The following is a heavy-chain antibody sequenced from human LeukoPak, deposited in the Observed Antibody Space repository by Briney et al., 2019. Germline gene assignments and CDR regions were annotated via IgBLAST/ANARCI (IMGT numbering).Heavy chain of an antibody. Sequence: AGGSLRLSCAASGVTFDDYAMHWVRQAPGKGLEWVSSISSSSSYIYYADSVKSRFTISRDNAKNSLYLQMNSLRAEDTAVYYCARDEPFQFDPWGQGTLVTVSS. J-gene: IGHJ5*02. D-gene: IGHD1-14*01. CDR2: ISSSSSYI. V-gene: IGHV3-21*01. CDR1: GVTFDDYA. CDR3: ARDEPFQFDP.